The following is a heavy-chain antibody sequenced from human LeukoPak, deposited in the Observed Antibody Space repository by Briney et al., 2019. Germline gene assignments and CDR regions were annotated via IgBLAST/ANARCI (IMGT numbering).Heavy chain of an antibody. CDR2: ISSSGSTI. J-gene: IGHJ6*03. D-gene: IGHD4-11*01. CDR3: VRDPVTTFHYYYYYMDV. Sequence: GGSLRLSCAASGFTFSDYYMGWIRQAPGKGLEWVSYISSSGSTIYYADSVKGRFTISRDNAKNSLYLQMNSLRAEDTAVYYCVRDPVTTFHYYYYYMDVWGKGTTVTVSS. V-gene: IGHV3-11*04. CDR1: GFTFSDYY.